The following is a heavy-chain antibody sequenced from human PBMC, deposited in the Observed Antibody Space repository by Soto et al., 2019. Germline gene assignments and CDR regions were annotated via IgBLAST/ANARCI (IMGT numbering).Heavy chain of an antibody. D-gene: IGHD4-4*01. V-gene: IGHV4-34*01. Sequence: SETLSLTCAVYGGSFSGYYWSWIRQPPGKGLEWIGEINHSGSTNYNPSLKSRVTISVDTSKNQFSLKLSSVTAADTAVYYCARGFYSNYGWFDPWGQGTLVTVSS. CDR1: GGSFSGYY. CDR3: ARGFYSNYGWFDP. J-gene: IGHJ5*02. CDR2: INHSGST.